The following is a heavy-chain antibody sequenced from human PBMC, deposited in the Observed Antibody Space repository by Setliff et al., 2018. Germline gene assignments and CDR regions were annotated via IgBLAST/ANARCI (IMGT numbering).Heavy chain of an antibody. J-gene: IGHJ4*02. V-gene: IGHV4-30-4*08. CDR2: IYHSGSA. Sequence: PSETLSLTCTVSGDSISSGDYFWSWIRQPPGKGLEWIAYIYHSGSAYYNPSLKSRVTMSVDTSKNQFSLHLTSVTAADTAVYYCAREAYYYGSGSYPLDYWGQGTLVTVSS. CDR1: GDSISSGDYF. D-gene: IGHD3-10*01. CDR3: AREAYYYGSGSYPLDY.